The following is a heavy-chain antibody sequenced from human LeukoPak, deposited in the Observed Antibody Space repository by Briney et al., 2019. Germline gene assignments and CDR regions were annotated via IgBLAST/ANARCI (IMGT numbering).Heavy chain of an antibody. CDR1: GGSISSSSYY. Sequence: SETLSLTCTVSGGSISSSSYYWGWIRRPPGKGLDWIGSIYYSGTTYYNPSLKSRVTISVDTSKNQFSLRLSSVTAADTAVAVYYCARAPRENYFDSSGLPDYFDYWGQGTLVTVSS. CDR3: ARAPRENYFDSSGLPDYFDY. D-gene: IGHD3-22*01. V-gene: IGHV4-39*07. J-gene: IGHJ4*02. CDR2: IYYSGTT.